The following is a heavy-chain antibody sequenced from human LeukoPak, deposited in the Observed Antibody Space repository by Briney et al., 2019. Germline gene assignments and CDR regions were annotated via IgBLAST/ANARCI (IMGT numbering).Heavy chain of an antibody. CDR1: GFILSTHW. CDR2: IKGDGTET. Sequence: GGSLRLSCAASGFILSTHWMNWVRQAPGKGLEWVAIIKGDGTETLYADSVKGRFTISRDNTKSSLYLQINSLRAEDTAVYYCVGGGGWLPDFWGQGVLVTVSS. D-gene: IGHD6-19*01. V-gene: IGHV3-7*01. J-gene: IGHJ4*02. CDR3: VGGGGWLPDF.